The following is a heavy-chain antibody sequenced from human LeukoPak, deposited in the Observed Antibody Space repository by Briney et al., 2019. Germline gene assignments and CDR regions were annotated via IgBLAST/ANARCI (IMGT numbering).Heavy chain of an antibody. Sequence: PGGSLRLSCAASGFTFSSYWMSWVRQAPGKGLEWVANIKQDGSEKYYVDSVKGRFTISRDNAKNSLYLQMNSLRAEDTAVYYCARSAGRGWLHPTELDYWGQGTLVTVSS. CDR3: ARSAGRGWLHPTELDY. J-gene: IGHJ4*02. D-gene: IGHD5-24*01. CDR2: IKQDGSEK. CDR1: GFTFSSYW. V-gene: IGHV3-7*03.